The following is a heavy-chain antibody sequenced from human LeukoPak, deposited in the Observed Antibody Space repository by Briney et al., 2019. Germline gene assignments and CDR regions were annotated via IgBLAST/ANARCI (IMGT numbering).Heavy chain of an antibody. CDR2: IIPIFGTA. Sequence: ASVKVSCKASGGTFCSYAISWVRQAPGQGLEWMGGIIPIFGTANYAQKFQGRVTITADESTSTAYMELSSLRSEDTAVYYCARDSSAVFGVVITFDYWGQGTLVIVSS. J-gene: IGHJ4*02. V-gene: IGHV1-69*01. D-gene: IGHD3-3*01. CDR3: ARDSSAVFGVVITFDY. CDR1: GGTFCSYA.